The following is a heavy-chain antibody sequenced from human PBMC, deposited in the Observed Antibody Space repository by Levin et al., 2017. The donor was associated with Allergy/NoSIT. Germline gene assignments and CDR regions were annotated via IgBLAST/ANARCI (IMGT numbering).Heavy chain of an antibody. CDR2: ISSSGGTT. CDR3: AKGTYCGGDCSPGEDY. Sequence: GGSLRLSCAASGFTFSSYAMSWVRQAPGKGLEWVSVISSSGGTTHYVDSVKGRFTISRDNSKNTLYLQMNSLRAEDTAVYYCAKGTYCGGDCSPGEDYWGQGTLVTVSS. D-gene: IGHD2-21*02. V-gene: IGHV3-23*01. CDR1: GFTFSSYA. J-gene: IGHJ4*02.